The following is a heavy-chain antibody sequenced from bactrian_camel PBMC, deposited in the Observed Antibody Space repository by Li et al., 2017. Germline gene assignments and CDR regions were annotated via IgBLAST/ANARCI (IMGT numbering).Heavy chain of an antibody. J-gene: IGHJ4*01. CDR1: GDTIGRYC. CDR3: AADQFRPRQIRDYGLGDIPLKLTY. D-gene: IGHD5*01. Sequence: QLVESGGGSVQAGGSLRLSCVASGDTIGRYCMGWFRQIPDKEREGVAGIESDGSTSYADSVKGRFTVSHDNSDNTLHLQMNSLNPEDTAMYYCAADQFRPRQIRDYGLGDIPLKLTYRGQGTQVTVS. V-gene: IGHV3S55*01. CDR2: IESDGST.